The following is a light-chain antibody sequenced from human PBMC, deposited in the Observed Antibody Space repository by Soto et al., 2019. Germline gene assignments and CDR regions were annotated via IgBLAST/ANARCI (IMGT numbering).Light chain of an antibody. CDR3: TSFTTTNTLVI. CDR2: EVT. V-gene: IGLV2-14*01. CDR1: SSDVGGYNY. J-gene: IGLJ2*01. Sequence: QSALTQPASVSGSPGQSITISCTGTSSDVGGYNYVSWYQQHPGKAPKVLIYEVTNRPSGVSNRFSGSKSGNTASLTISGLQAEDEADYYCTSFTTTNTLVIFGGGTKLTVL.